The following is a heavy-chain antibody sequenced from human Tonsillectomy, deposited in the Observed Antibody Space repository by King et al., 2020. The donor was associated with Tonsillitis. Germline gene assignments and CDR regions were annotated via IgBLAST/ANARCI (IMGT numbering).Heavy chain of an antibody. CDR3: AKDHYYDFWSGSNAFDI. Sequence: VQLVQSGGGLVQPGGSLRLSCAASGFTFSSYAMSWVRQAPGKGLEWGSGTSGSGGSTYYADSVKGRFPISRDNSKNTLFLQMSSLRAEDTAVYYCAKDHYYDFWSGSNAFDIWGQGTMVTVSS. D-gene: IGHD3-3*01. CDR2: TSGSGGST. V-gene: IGHV3-23*04. J-gene: IGHJ3*02. CDR1: GFTFSSYA.